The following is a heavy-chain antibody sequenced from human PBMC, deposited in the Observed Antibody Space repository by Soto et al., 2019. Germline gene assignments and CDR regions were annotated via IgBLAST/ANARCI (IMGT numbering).Heavy chain of an antibody. J-gene: IGHJ6*03. CDR2: ISSSSSTI. CDR3: ARVNSYDFWSGYQYYYYMDV. D-gene: IGHD3-3*01. V-gene: IGHV3-48*01. CDR1: GFTFSSYS. Sequence: PGGSLRLCCAASGFTFSSYSMNWVRQAPGKGLEWVSYISSSSSTIYYADSVKGRFTISRDNAKNSLYLQMNSLRAEDTAVYYCARVNSYDFWSGYQYYYYMDVWGKGTTVTVSS.